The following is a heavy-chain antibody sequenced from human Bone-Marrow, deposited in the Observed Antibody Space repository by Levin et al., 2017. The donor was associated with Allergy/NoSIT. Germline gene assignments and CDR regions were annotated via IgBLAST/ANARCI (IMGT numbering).Heavy chain of an antibody. D-gene: IGHD3-3*01. CDR2: ISSSSSYI. CDR1: GFTFSSYS. CDR3: ARDYYDFWSGYCNWFDP. J-gene: IGHJ5*02. V-gene: IGHV3-21*01. Sequence: PGGSLRLSCAASGFTFSSYSMNWVRQAPGKGLEWVSSISSSSSYIYYADSVKGRFTISRDNAKNSLYLQMNSLRAEDTAVYYCARDYYDFWSGYCNWFDPWGQGTLVTVSS.